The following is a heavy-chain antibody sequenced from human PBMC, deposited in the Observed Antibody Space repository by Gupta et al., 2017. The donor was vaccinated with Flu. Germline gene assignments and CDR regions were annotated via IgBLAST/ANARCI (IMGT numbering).Heavy chain of an antibody. CDR3: ARDCGRTYSSGWYRRDLLYGMDV. J-gene: IGHJ6*02. CDR2: INPNSGGT. CDR1: GYTFTGYY. D-gene: IGHD6-19*01. Sequence: QVQLVQSGAEVKKPGASVKVSCKASGYTFTGYYMHWVRQAPGQGLEWMGWINPNSGGTNYAQKFQGRVTMTRDTSISTAYMELSRLRSDDTAVYYCARDCGRTYSSGWYRRDLLYGMDVWGQGTTVTVSS. V-gene: IGHV1-2*02.